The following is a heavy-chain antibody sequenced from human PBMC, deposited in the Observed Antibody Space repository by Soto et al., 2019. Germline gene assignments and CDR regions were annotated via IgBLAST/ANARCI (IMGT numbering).Heavy chain of an antibody. CDR1: GVSVRNNY. Sequence: SETLSLTCSISGVSVRNNYWNWLRQPPGKGLEWIGYIFHDGTTKYNPSLRTRVTMSVDMPENQFSLKLTSVTPADTAVYYCARLRGGGDAYNFLDYWGQGTLVTVSS. CDR2: IFHDGTT. D-gene: IGHD3-16*01. V-gene: IGHV4-59*02. CDR3: ARLRGGGDAYNFLDY. J-gene: IGHJ4*02.